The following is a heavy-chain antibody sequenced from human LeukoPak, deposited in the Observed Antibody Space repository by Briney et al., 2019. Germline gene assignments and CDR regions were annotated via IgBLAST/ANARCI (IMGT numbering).Heavy chain of an antibody. CDR3: ARGKRAHYYDSSGSDFDY. CDR1: GFTFSSYA. Sequence: PGRSLRLSCAASGFTFSSYAMHWVRQAPGKGLEWVAVISYDGSNKYYADSVKGRFTISRDNSKNTLYLQMNSLRAEDTAVYYCARGKRAHYYDSSGSDFDYWGQGTLVTVSS. J-gene: IGHJ4*02. D-gene: IGHD3-22*01. V-gene: IGHV3-30*04. CDR2: ISYDGSNK.